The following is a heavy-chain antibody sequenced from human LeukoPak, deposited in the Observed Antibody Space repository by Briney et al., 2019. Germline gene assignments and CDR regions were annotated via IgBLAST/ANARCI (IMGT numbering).Heavy chain of an antibody. Sequence: SGTLSLTCAVSGGSISSSNWWSWVRQPPGKGLEWIGEIYHSGSTNYNPSLKSRVTISVDKSKNQFSLKLSSVTAADTAVYYCAREYYDILTGPYYYYYYMDVWGKGTTVTVSS. J-gene: IGHJ6*03. CDR1: GGSISSSNW. CDR2: IYHSGST. CDR3: AREYYDILTGPYYYYYYMDV. V-gene: IGHV4-4*02. D-gene: IGHD3-9*01.